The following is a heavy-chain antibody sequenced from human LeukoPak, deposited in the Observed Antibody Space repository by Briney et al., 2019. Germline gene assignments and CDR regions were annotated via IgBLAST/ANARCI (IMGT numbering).Heavy chain of an antibody. CDR2: INPSGGYT. J-gene: IGHJ4*02. Sequence: INPSGGYTSYYLKFQGRVTMTRDTSTSTVYMELSRLRSEDTAVYYCARGGDIVLMVYAVPSSDFDYWGQGTLVTVSS. D-gene: IGHD2-8*01. CDR3: ARGGDIVLMVYAVPSSDFDY. V-gene: IGHV1-46*01.